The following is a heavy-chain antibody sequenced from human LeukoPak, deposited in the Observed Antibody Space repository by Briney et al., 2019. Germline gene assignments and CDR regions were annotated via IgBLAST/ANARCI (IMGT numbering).Heavy chain of an antibody. J-gene: IGHJ4*02. V-gene: IGHV3-21*01. Sequence: GGSLRLSCAASGLTFTNAWMSWVRQAPGKGLEWVSSISSSSSYIYYADSVRGRFTISRDNAKNSLYLQMNSLRAEDTAVYYCAREDSGSYYVDYWGQGTLVTVSS. CDR3: AREDSGSYYVDY. CDR2: ISSSSSYI. CDR1: GLTFTNAW. D-gene: IGHD1-26*01.